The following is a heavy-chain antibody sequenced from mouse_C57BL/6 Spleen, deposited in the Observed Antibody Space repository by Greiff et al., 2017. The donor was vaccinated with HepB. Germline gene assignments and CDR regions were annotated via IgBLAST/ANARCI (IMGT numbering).Heavy chain of an antibody. J-gene: IGHJ4*01. CDR2: IYPGDGDT. V-gene: IGHV1-82*01. CDR3: ARESAGAMDY. CDR1: GYAFSSSW. D-gene: IGHD6-1*01. Sequence: VQLQQSGPELVKPGASVKISCKASGYAFSSSWMNWVKQRPGKGLEWIGRIYPGDGDTNYNGKFKGKATLTADKSSSTAYMQLSSLTSEDSAVYCCARESAGAMDYWGQGTSVTVSS.